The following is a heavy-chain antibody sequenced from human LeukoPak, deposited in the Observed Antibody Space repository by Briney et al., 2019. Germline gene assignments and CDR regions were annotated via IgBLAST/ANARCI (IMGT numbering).Heavy chain of an antibody. CDR1: GGSISSYY. CDR3: ARYDYVWGSYRRTVGQHDAFDI. Sequence: SETLSLTCTVSGGSISSYYWSWIRQPPGKGLERIGYIYYSGSTNYNPSLKSRVTISVDTSKNQFSLKLSSVTAADTAVYYCARYDYVWGSYRRTVGQHDAFDIWGQGTMVTVSS. D-gene: IGHD3-16*01. V-gene: IGHV4-59*01. CDR2: IYYSGST. J-gene: IGHJ3*02.